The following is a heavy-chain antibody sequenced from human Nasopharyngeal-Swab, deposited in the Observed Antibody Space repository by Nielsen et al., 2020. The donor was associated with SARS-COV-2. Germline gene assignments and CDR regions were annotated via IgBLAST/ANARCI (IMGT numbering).Heavy chain of an antibody. V-gene: IGHV3-9*01. CDR1: GFTFDDYA. CDR3: AKDFYYDSSGPPSVQH. J-gene: IGHJ1*01. Sequence: SLKISCAASGFTFDDYAMHWVRQAPGKGLEWVSGISWNSGSIGYADSVKGRFTISRDNAKNSLYLQMNSLRAEDTALYYCAKDFYYDSSGPPSVQHWGQGTLVTVSP. CDR2: ISWNSGSI. D-gene: IGHD3-22*01.